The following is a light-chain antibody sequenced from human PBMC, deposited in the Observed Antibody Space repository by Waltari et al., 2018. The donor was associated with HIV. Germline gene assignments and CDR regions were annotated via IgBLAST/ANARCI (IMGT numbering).Light chain of an antibody. CDR1: QSISTY. J-gene: IGKJ1*01. CDR2: AAS. V-gene: IGKV1-39*01. CDR3: QQSHSAPWT. Sequence: DIQMTQSPSSLSASVGDRVTITSRASQSISTYLYWYQQKPGKAPKLLIYAASSLQSGVPSRFSGSGSGTDFTLTISSLQPEDFATYYCQQSHSAPWTFGQGTKVEIK.